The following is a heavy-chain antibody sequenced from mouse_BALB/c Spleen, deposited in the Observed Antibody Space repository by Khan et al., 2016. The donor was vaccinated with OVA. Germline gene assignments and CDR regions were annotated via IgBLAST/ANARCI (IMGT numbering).Heavy chain of an antibody. J-gene: IGHJ4*01. CDR3: ARPPYFSYVMVY. CDR2: LNSYTGEP. CDR1: GDTSTNYG. Sequence: QIQLVQSGPELRKPGETVKISCKASGDTSTNYGRNWVKQAPGKGLNGMGLLNSYTGEPTYADDFKGRFAFSLEASASTAYLQINNLKNEDTATYFCARPPYFSYVMVYWGQGTSVTVSS. V-gene: IGHV9-3-1*01. D-gene: IGHD2-10*01.